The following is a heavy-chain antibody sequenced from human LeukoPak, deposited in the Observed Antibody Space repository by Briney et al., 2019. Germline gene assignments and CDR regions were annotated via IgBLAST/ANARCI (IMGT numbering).Heavy chain of an antibody. CDR1: GGSSSTYY. D-gene: IGHD1-7*01. Sequence: SETLSLTCAVYGGSSSTYYWSWIRQPPGKGLEWVGEINHSGSTNYNPSLKSRVTISIDTSKNQFSLKLTSVTAADTAVYYCATYWSTGTSDSWGQGTLVTVSS. CDR3: ATYWSTGTSDS. V-gene: IGHV4-34*01. J-gene: IGHJ4*02. CDR2: INHSGST.